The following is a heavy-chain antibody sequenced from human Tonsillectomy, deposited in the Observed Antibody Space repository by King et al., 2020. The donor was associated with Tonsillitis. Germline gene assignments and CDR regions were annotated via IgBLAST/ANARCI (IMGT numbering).Heavy chain of an antibody. CDR2: IYYSGST. V-gene: IGHV4-59*01. CDR3: ARLTYYYDFWSGYYALRNFDY. J-gene: IGHJ4*02. CDR1: GGSISSYY. D-gene: IGHD3-3*01. Sequence: QLQESGPGLVKPSETLSLTCTVSGGSISSYYWSWIQQPPGKGLEWIGYIYYSGSTNYNPSLKSRVTISVDTSKNQFSLKLSSVTAADTAVYYCARLTYYYDFWSGYYALRNFDYWGQGTLVTVSS.